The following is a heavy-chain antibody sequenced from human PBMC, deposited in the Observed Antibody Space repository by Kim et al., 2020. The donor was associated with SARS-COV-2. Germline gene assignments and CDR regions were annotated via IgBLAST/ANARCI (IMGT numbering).Heavy chain of an antibody. CDR2: ISSSGSTI. Sequence: GGSLRLSCAASGFTFSDYYMSWIRQAPGKGLEWVSYISSSGSTIYYADSVKGRFTISRDNAKNSLYLQMNILRAEDTAVYYCARDREFVTMVRGVLPVFDPWGQGTLVTVSS. CDR3: ARDREFVTMVRGVLPVFDP. D-gene: IGHD3-10*01. CDR1: GFTFSDYY. J-gene: IGHJ5*02. V-gene: IGHV3-11*01.